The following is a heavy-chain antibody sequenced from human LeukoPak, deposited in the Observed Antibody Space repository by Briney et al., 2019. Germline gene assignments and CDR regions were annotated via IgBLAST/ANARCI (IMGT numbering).Heavy chain of an antibody. CDR3: ARDGAVIVTADGAFDI. V-gene: IGHV3-7*03. CDR2: IKQDRSEK. J-gene: IGHJ3*02. Sequence: PGGSLRLSCAASGFTFSNYWMSWVRQAPGKGLEWVANIKQDRSEKYYVDSVKGRFTISRDNAKNSLYLQMNSLRAEDTALYCCARDGAVIVTADGAFDIWGQGTMVTVSS. CDR1: GFTFSNYW. D-gene: IGHD3-22*01.